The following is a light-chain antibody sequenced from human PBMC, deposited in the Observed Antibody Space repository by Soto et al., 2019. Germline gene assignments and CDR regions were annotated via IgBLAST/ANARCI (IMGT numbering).Light chain of an antibody. J-gene: IGKJ1*01. Sequence: IQMTQSPSLLSASVGDRVTITCRASQSIRSCLNWYQQKAGKAPKLLIYVASSLQSGVPSRFSGSGSGTDFTLTISSLQPEDSATYYCKQSYSMPWTFGQGTKVDNK. V-gene: IGKV1-39*01. CDR3: KQSYSMPWT. CDR2: VAS. CDR1: QSIRSC.